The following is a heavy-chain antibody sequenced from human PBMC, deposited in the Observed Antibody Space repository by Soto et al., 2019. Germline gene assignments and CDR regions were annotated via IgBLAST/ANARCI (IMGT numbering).Heavy chain of an antibody. J-gene: IGHJ6*02. CDR2: IIPIFGTA. Sequence: QVQLVQSGAEVKKPGSSVKVSCKASGGTFSSHAISWVRQAPGQGLVWMGGIIPIFGTANYAPKLQGRVTITADESTSTAYMELSSLRSEDTAVYYCARLGYNSNGLPLTNYYYYSGMDVWGRGTTVTASS. CDR1: GGTFSSHA. V-gene: IGHV1-69*01. CDR3: ARLGYNSNGLPLTNYYYYSGMDV. D-gene: IGHD1-1*01.